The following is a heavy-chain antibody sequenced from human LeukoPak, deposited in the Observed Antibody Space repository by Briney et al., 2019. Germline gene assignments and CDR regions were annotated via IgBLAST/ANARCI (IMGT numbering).Heavy chain of an antibody. D-gene: IGHD3-9*01. J-gene: IGHJ6*03. CDR1: NGPISSYY. CDR2: IYTSGST. Sequence: SETLSLTCTVSNGPISSYYWSWIRQPAGKGLEWIGRIYTSGSTNYNPSLKSRVTMSIDTSKNQFSLRLSSVTAADTAVYYCARDGPDDILTGFYYYYYMDVWGKGTTVTVSS. V-gene: IGHV4-4*07. CDR3: ARDGPDDILTGFYYYYYMDV.